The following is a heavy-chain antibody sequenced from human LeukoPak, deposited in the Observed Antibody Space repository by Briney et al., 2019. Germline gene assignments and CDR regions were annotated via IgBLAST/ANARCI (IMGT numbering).Heavy chain of an antibody. V-gene: IGHV3-48*01. CDR2: ISSSSSTI. CDR1: GFTFSSYS. Sequence: PGGSLRLSCAASGFTFSSYSMNWVRQAPGKGLEWVSYISSSSSTIYYADSVKGRLTISRDNAKNSLYLQMNSLRAEDTAVYYCARDQHSGYDPIVYWGQGTLVTVSS. CDR3: ARDQHSGYDPIVY. D-gene: IGHD5-12*01. J-gene: IGHJ4*02.